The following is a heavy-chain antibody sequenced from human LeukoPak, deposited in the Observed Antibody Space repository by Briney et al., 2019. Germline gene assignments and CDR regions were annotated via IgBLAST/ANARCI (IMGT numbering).Heavy chain of an antibody. CDR2: IYYSGST. V-gene: IGHV4-39*07. J-gene: IGHJ6*03. Sequence: PSETLSLACTVSGGSISSSSYYWGWIRQPPGKGLEWIGSIYYSGSTYYNPSLKSRVTISVDTSKNQFSLKLSSVTAADTAVYYCARCRRYYYYMDVWGKGTTVTVSS. CDR1: GGSISSSSYY. CDR3: ARCRRYYYYMDV. D-gene: IGHD2-15*01.